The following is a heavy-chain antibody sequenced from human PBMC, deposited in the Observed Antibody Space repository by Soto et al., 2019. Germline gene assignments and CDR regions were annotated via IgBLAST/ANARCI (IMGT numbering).Heavy chain of an antibody. V-gene: IGHV3-53*01. CDR3: ARAALTYSSSFYYYYGMDV. D-gene: IGHD6-6*01. CDR2: IYSGGST. J-gene: IGHJ6*02. Sequence: GESLRLSFAASGFTVSSNYMSWVRQAPGKGLEWVSVIYSGGSTYYADSVKGRFTISRDNSKNTLYLQMNSLRAEDTAVYYCARAALTYSSSFYYYYGMDVWGQGTTVTVSS. CDR1: GFTVSSNY.